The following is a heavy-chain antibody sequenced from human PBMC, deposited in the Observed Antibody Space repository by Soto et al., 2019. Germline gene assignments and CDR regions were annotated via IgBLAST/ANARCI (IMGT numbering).Heavy chain of an antibody. J-gene: IGHJ4*02. CDR1: GYTFTSYG. V-gene: IGHV1-18*01. CDR3: ARSYCSGGSCSKPKYYFDY. CDR2: ISAYNGNT. D-gene: IGHD2-15*01. Sequence: ASVKVSCKASGYTFTSYGISWVRQARGQGLEWMGWISAYNGNTNYAQKLQGRVTMTTDTSTSTAYMELRSLRSDDTAVYYCARSYCSGGSCSKPKYYFDYWGQGTLVTVSS.